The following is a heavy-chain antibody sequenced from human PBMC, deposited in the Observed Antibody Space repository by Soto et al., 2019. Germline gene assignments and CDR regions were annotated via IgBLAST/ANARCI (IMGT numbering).Heavy chain of an antibody. D-gene: IGHD6-13*01. CDR3: ARDAPYSSSELHPDYYGMDV. V-gene: IGHV3-48*02. Sequence: EVQLVESGGGLVQPGGSLRLSCAASGFTFSSYSMNWVRQAPGKGLEWVSYISSSSSTIYYADSVKGRFTISRDNAKNSLYLQMNSLRDEDTAVYYCARDAPYSSSELHPDYYGMDVWGQGTTVTVSS. CDR1: GFTFSSYS. CDR2: ISSSSSTI. J-gene: IGHJ6*02.